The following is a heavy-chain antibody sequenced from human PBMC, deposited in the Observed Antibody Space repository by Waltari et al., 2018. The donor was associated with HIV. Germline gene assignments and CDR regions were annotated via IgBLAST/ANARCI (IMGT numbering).Heavy chain of an antibody. CDR1: GFTFSSSR. D-gene: IGHD4-17*01. V-gene: IGHV3-21*01. CDR3: ARDRQGTVTKDFDY. J-gene: IGHJ4*02. Sequence: EVQLVESGGGLVKPGGSLRLSCAASGFTFSSSRMNWVRQAPGKGLEWVSSISSSSTFIYYADSVKGRFTISRDNAKNSLYLQMNSLRAEDTAVYYCARDRQGTVTKDFDYWGQGTLVTVSS. CDR2: ISSSSTFI.